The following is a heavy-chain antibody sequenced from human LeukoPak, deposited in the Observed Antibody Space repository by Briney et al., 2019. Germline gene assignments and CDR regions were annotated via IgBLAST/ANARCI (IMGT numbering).Heavy chain of an antibody. CDR3: AKDPADYSDDTEGTYFDP. CDR2: IRNDGSNK. Sequence: GGSLRLSCAASGFTLRTYGMHWVRQAPGKGLEWVAFIRNDGSNKYYADSVKGRFTISRDNSKNTLYLQMNSLRAEDTAVYYCAKDPADYSDDTEGTYFDPWGQGTLVTVSS. CDR1: GFTLRTYG. J-gene: IGHJ5*02. V-gene: IGHV3-30*02. D-gene: IGHD3-22*01.